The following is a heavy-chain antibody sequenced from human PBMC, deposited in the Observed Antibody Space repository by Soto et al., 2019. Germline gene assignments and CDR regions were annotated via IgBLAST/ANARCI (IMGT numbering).Heavy chain of an antibody. CDR1: GGSLSRYH. CDR3: ARTLNWGSQDY. J-gene: IGHJ4*02. CDR2: IYYSGTT. Sequence: SETLSLTCTVSGGSLSRYHWSWIRQPPGKGLEWVGYIYYSGTTKYNPSFRNRLTISVDTAKNQFSLNLRSVTAADTAVYYCARTLNWGSQDYWGQGALVTVSS. V-gene: IGHV4-59*08. D-gene: IGHD7-27*01.